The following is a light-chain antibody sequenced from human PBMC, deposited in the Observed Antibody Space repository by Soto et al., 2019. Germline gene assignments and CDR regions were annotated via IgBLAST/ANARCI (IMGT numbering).Light chain of an antibody. Sequence: EIVMTQSPLSLPVTPGEPASISCRSSQSLLQRNGYKRLEWYLQKPGQSPQLLIYMGSNRASGVPDRFSGSGSGTDFTLKISRVEAEDVGVYYCMQSLQAPLTFGQGTKVEIK. CDR1: QSLLQRNGYKR. CDR3: MQSLQAPLT. J-gene: IGKJ1*01. CDR2: MGS. V-gene: IGKV2-28*01.